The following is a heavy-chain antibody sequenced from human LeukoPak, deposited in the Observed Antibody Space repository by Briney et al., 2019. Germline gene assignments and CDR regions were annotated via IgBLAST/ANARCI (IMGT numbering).Heavy chain of an antibody. CDR3: ARTSTYYDFWSGYYPNWFDP. V-gene: IGHV3-23*01. Sequence: GGSLTLSCAASGFTFSSYAMSWVRQAPGKGLEWVSAISGSGGSTYYADSVKGRFTISRDNSKNTLYLQMNSLRAEDTAVYYCARTSTYYDFWSGYYPNWFDPWGQGTLVTVSS. J-gene: IGHJ5*02. CDR1: GFTFSSYA. D-gene: IGHD3-3*01. CDR2: ISGSGGST.